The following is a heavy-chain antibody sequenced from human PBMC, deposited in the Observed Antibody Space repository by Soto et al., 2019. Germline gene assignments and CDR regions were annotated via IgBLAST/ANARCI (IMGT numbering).Heavy chain of an antibody. V-gene: IGHV3-23*01. CDR3: AKNMLRGSYYYGMDV. D-gene: IGHD3-10*01. J-gene: IGHJ6*02. CDR2: ISGGGDYK. Sequence: PWGSLRLSCAASGFPFSSYCMSWVRQAPGKGLEWVAAISGGGDYKYYADSVKGRFTISRDNSKNTLYLQVSNLRVEDTAVYYCAKNMLRGSYYYGMDVWGQGTTVTVSS. CDR1: GFPFSSYC.